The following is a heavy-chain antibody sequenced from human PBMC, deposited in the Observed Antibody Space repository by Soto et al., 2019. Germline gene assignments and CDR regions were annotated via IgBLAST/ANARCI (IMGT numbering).Heavy chain of an antibody. J-gene: IGHJ4*02. V-gene: IGHV4-59*01. CDR1: GDSISSYY. D-gene: IGHD2-15*01. Sequence: QVQLQESGPRLVKPSETLSLTCTVSGDSISSYYWTWLRQPPGKGLEYIGYIYYSGRTYYNPSIKSRVTISVDTSKNQFSLKLSSGTAADTAVYYCARGHLGITTTGTWYDFDYGGQGTLVTVSS. CDR3: ARGHLGITTTGTWYDFDY. CDR2: IYYSGRT.